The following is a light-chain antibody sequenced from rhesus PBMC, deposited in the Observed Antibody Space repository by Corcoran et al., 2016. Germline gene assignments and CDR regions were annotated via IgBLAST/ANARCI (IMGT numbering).Light chain of an antibody. J-gene: IGKJ2*01. CDR1: QRISSW. Sequence: DIQMTQSPSSLSASVGDTVTITCRASQRISSWLACYQQKPGKAPKLLIFMASSLQSGVPSRFSGSGSGTDFTLTISSLQSEDFATYYCQQYSSSPYSFGQGTKVEIK. CDR2: MAS. V-gene: IGKV1-22*01. CDR3: QQYSSSPYS.